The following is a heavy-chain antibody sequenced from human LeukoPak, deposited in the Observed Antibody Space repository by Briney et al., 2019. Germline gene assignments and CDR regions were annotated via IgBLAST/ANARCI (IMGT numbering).Heavy chain of an antibody. CDR3: ARDENYSSGWYGLAYYYGMDV. Sequence: ASVKVPCKASGYTFTSYYMHWVRQAPGQGLEWMGIINPSGGSTSYAQKFQGRVTMTRDTSTSTVYMELSSLRSEDTAVYYCARDENYSSGWYGLAYYYGMDVWGQGTTVTVSS. CDR2: INPSGGST. V-gene: IGHV1-46*01. J-gene: IGHJ6*02. CDR1: GYTFTSYY. D-gene: IGHD6-19*01.